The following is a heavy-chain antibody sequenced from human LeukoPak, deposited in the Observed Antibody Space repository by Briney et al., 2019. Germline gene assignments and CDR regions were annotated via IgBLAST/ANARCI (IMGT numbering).Heavy chain of an antibody. Sequence: SETLSLTCAVYGGSFSGYYWSGIRQPPGKGLEGIGEMNHSGSTNYKPSLKRRVTISVDTSKNKFSLKLSSVTAADTAVYYCARVYYDAFDIWGQGTMVTVSS. V-gene: IGHV4-34*01. CDR3: ARVYYDAFDI. CDR1: GGSFSGYY. J-gene: IGHJ3*02. CDR2: MNHSGST. D-gene: IGHD3-10*01.